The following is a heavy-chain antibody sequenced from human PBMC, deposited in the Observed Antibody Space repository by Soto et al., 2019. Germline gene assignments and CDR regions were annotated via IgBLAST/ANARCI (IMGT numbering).Heavy chain of an antibody. CDR3: AKYSDYGEPGDWFDP. V-gene: IGHV3-30*18. J-gene: IGHJ5*02. Sequence: QVQVVESGGGVVQPGRSLRLSCAASGFTFSNYGMHWVRQAPGKGLEWVAVISYDGRNKYYADSVKGRFTISRDNPGNTLFLQLNSLRPEDTAMYFCAKYSDYGEPGDWFDPWGQGTLVTVSS. CDR1: GFTFSNYG. CDR2: ISYDGRNK. D-gene: IGHD4-17*01.